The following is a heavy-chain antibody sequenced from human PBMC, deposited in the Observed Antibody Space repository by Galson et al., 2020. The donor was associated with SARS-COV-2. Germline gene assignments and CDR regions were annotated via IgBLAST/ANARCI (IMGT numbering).Heavy chain of an antibody. J-gene: IGHJ3*02. CDR2: ISYDGSNK. Sequence: GGSLRLSCAAFGFTFSSYAMHWVRQAPGKGLEWVAVISYDGSNKYYAASLKGRFTISRDNSKNTLYLQMNSLRAEDTAVYYCAREMVPDAFDIWGQGTMVTVSS. CDR1: GFTFSSYA. V-gene: IGHV3-30*04. D-gene: IGHD2-8*01. CDR3: AREMVPDAFDI.